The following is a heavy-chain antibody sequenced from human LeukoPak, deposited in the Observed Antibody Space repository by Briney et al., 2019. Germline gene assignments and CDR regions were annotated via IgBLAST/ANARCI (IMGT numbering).Heavy chain of an antibody. Sequence: GGSLRLSCAASGLTFSSHWMNWGRQAPGKGLEWVANIHEDGSDTYYVDSVKGRFTVSRDNAKNSLYLQMNSLRAEDTAVYYCASMLRLHTPRAFDIWGQGTMVTVSS. V-gene: IGHV3-7*05. CDR3: ASMLRLHTPRAFDI. CDR1: GLTFSSHW. CDR2: IHEDGSDT. J-gene: IGHJ3*02. D-gene: IGHD4-11*01.